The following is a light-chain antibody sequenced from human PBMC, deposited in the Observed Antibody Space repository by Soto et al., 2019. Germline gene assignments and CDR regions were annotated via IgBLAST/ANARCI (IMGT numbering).Light chain of an antibody. J-gene: IGLJ3*02. Sequence: QSALTQPPSASGSPGQSVTISCTATSSDVGDYNYVSWYQQHPGKAPKLIIYEVNKRPSGVPDRFSGSKSGNTASLTVSGLQAEDEADYYCSSYAGSNTFLFGGGTKVTVL. CDR2: EVN. CDR1: SSDVGDYNY. V-gene: IGLV2-8*01. CDR3: SSYAGSNTFL.